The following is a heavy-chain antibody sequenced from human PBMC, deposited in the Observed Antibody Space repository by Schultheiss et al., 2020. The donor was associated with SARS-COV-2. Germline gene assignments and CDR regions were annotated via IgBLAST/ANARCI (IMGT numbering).Heavy chain of an antibody. J-gene: IGHJ4*02. Sequence: GESLKISCAASGFTFSSYAMSWVRQAPGKGLEWVSAISGSGGSTYYADSVKGRFTISRDNSKNTLYLQMNSLRAEDTAVYYCASSDYDFWSGYYRRYYFDYWGQGTLVTVSS. CDR1: GFTFSSYA. CDR2: ISGSGGST. D-gene: IGHD3-3*01. V-gene: IGHV3-23*01. CDR3: ASSDYDFWSGYYRRYYFDY.